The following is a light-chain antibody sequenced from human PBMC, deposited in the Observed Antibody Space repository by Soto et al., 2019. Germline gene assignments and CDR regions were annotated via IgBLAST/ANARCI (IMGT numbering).Light chain of an antibody. V-gene: IGKV3-15*01. CDR1: QSVSTN. CDR3: QQYNKWPWT. J-gene: IGKJ1*01. Sequence: EIVMTQSPDTLSVSPGERATLSCRASQSVSTNLAWYQQKPGQAPRLLIYGASTRATGIPARFSGSGSGTEFTLTISSLQSEDFAVYYCQQYNKWPWTLGQGTNVEIK. CDR2: GAS.